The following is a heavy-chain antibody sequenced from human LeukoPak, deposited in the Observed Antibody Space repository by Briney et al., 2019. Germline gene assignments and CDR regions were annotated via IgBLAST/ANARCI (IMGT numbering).Heavy chain of an antibody. J-gene: IGHJ4*02. CDR2: IRYDGSNK. CDR1: GFTFSSYG. D-gene: IGHD3-10*01. Sequence: GGSLRLSCAASGFTFSSYGMHWVRQAPGKGLEWVAFIRYDGSNKYYADSVKGRFTVSRDNSKNTLYLQMNSLRAEDTAVYYCAKDHHYYGSGSYSQFDYWGQGTLVTVSS. V-gene: IGHV3-30*02. CDR3: AKDHHYYGSGSYSQFDY.